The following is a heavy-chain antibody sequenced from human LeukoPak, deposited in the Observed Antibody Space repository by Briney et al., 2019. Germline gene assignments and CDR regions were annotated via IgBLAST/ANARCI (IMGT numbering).Heavy chain of an antibody. V-gene: IGHV1-2*02. D-gene: IGHD2-15*01. Sequence: GASVKVSCKASGYTFTCYYMHWVRQAPGQGLEWMGCINPNSGGTNYAQKFQGRVTMTRDTSISTAYMELSRLRSDDTAVYYCARDPQDCSGGSCYAGLYYMDVWGKGTTVTVSS. CDR3: ARDPQDCSGGSCYAGLYYMDV. CDR1: GYTFTCYY. J-gene: IGHJ6*03. CDR2: INPNSGGT.